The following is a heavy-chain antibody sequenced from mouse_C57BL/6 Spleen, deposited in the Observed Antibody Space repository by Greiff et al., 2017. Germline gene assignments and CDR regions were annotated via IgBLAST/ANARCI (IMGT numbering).Heavy chain of an antibody. CDR2: IYPRDGST. CDR3: ARSAYYSNLWYFDV. V-gene: IGHV1-85*01. CDR1: GYTFTSYD. Sequence: VKLQESGPELVKPGASVKLSCKASGYTFTSYDINWVKQRPGQGLEWIGWIYPRDGSTKYNETFKGKATLTVDTASSTAYMELHSLTSEDSAVLFYARSAYYSNLWYFDVWGTGTTVTVSS. J-gene: IGHJ1*03. D-gene: IGHD2-5*01.